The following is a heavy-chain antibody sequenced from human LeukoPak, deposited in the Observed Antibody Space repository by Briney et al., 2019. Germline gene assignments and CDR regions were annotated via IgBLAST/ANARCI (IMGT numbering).Heavy chain of an antibody. Sequence: SQTLSLTCAISGDSVSSNSAAWNWIRQSRSRGLEWLGRTYYRSKWYNDYAVSVKSRITINPDTSKNQFSLQLNSVTPEDTAVYYCAREMVVVAATRYYYYYYMDVWGKGTTVTVSS. CDR1: GDSVSSNSAA. CDR2: TYYRSKWYN. CDR3: AREMVVVAATRYYYYYYMDV. D-gene: IGHD2-15*01. J-gene: IGHJ6*03. V-gene: IGHV6-1*01.